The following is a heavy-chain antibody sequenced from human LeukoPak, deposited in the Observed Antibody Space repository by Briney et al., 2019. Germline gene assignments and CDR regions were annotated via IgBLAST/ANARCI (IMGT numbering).Heavy chain of an antibody. D-gene: IGHD5-12*01. V-gene: IGHV3-7*01. Sequence: PGGSLRLSCAASGFTFSSYWMSWVRQAPGKGLEWVANIKQDGSEKCYVDSVKGRFIISRDNAKNSLYLQMNSLRAEDTAVYYCARDGGGYVAARLDYWGQGTLVTVSS. CDR3: ARDGGGYVAARLDY. CDR2: IKQDGSEK. CDR1: GFTFSSYW. J-gene: IGHJ4*02.